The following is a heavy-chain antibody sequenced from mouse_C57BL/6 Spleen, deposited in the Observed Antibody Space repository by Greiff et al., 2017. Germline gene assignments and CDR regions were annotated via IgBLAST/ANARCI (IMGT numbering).Heavy chain of an antibody. V-gene: IGHV1-82*01. D-gene: IGHD1-1*01. J-gene: IGHJ4*01. CDR2: IYPGDGDT. CDR3: ARRGTTVVDYYAMDY. CDR1: GYAFSSSW. Sequence: QVQLQQSGPELVKPGASVKISCKASGYAFSSSWMNWVKQRPGKGLEWIGRIYPGDGDTNYNGKFKGKATLTADQSSSTAYMQLSSLTSEDSAVYFCARRGTTVVDYYAMDYWGQGTSVTVSS.